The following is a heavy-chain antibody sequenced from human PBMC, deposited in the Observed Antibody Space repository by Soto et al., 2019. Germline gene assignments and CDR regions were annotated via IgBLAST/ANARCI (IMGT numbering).Heavy chain of an antibody. CDR2: INPNSGGT. CDR3: ARDLVVVAATLYYYGMDV. J-gene: IGHJ6*02. D-gene: IGHD2-15*01. V-gene: IGHV1-2*02. CDR1: GYTFTGYY. Sequence: GASVKVSCKASGYTFTGYYMHWVRQAPGQGLEWTGWINPNSGGTNYAQKFQGRVTMTRDTSISTAYMELSRLRSDDTAVYYCARDLVVVAATLYYYGMDVWGQGTTVTVSS.